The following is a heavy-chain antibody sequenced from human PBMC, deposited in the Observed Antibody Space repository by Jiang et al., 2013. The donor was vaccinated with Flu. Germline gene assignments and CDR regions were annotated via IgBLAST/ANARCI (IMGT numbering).Heavy chain of an antibody. J-gene: IGHJ6*02. CDR2: TYYRSKWYN. Sequence: RQSPSRGLEWLGRTYYRSKWYNDYAVSVKSRITINPDTSKNQFSLQLNSVTPEDTAVYYCASTWRGGAVAGTGVYYYGMDVWGQGTTVTVSS. D-gene: IGHD6-19*01. CDR3: ASTWRGGAVAGTGVYYYGMDV. V-gene: IGHV6-1*01.